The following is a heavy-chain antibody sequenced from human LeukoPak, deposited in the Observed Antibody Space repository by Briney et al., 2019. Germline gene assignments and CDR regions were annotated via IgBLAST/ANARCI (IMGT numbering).Heavy chain of an antibody. V-gene: IGHV4-4*07. CDR1: GVSISSYY. CDR3: ASSRYYSDSGGYPWSYYFDY. Sequence: SETLSLTCTVSGVSISSYYWSWIRQAAGKGLEWIGRINTSGNTNYNPSLKSRVSLSVDTSKNQFSLKLTSVTAADTAVYYCASSRYYSDSGGYPWSYYFDYWGRGPLVTVSS. J-gene: IGHJ4*02. CDR2: INTSGNT. D-gene: IGHD3-22*01.